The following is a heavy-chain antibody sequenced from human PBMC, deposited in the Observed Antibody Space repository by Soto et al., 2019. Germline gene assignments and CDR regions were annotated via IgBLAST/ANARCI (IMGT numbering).Heavy chain of an antibody. J-gene: IGHJ5*02. D-gene: IGHD1-20*01. CDR3: ARENRYNWKGFDP. CDR2: IYYSGST. CDR1: GGSISSGGYY. V-gene: IGHV4-31*03. Sequence: KPSETLSLTCTVSGGSISSGGYYWSWIRQHPGKGLEWIGYIYYSGSTYYNPSLKSRVTISVDTSKNQFSLKLSSVTAADTAVYYCARENRYNWKGFDPWGQGTLVTVSS.